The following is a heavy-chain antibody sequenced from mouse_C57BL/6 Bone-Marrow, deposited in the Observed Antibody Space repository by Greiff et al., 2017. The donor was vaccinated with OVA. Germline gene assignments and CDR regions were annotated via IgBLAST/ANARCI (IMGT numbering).Heavy chain of an antibody. D-gene: IGHD1-1*01. J-gene: IGHJ4*01. Sequence: QVQLQQSGAELAKPGASVKLSCKASGYTFTSYWMHWVKQRPGQGLEWIGYINPSSGYTKYNQKFKDKATLTADESSSTAYMQLSSLTYEDSAVYYCARCYYYGSSWGFVDYWGQGTSVTVSS. CDR3: ARCYYYGSSWGFVDY. V-gene: IGHV1-7*01. CDR1: GYTFTSYW. CDR2: INPSSGYT.